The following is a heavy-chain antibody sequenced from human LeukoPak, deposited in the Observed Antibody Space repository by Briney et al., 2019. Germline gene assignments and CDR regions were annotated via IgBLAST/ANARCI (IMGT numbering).Heavy chain of an antibody. V-gene: IGHV3-7*01. J-gene: IGHJ4*02. D-gene: IGHD6-13*01. Sequence: GGSLTLSCAASGFTFSTYWVSWVRHATGKGQEWIDNINHDGDEKYDVVFVTGRITVSRDNAKHALYLQMNSLKAEDTAVYYCARSEAAGTVDYWGLGTLVTVSS. CDR2: INHDGDEK. CDR1: GFTFSTYW. CDR3: ARSEAAGTVDY.